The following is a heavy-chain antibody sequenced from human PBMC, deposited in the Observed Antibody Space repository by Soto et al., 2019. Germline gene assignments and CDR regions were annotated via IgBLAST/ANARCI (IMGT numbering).Heavy chain of an antibody. J-gene: IGHJ4*01. CDR1: GFTFTNYE. CDR2: ISSSGKTI. V-gene: IGHV3-48*03. D-gene: IGHD5-12*01. CDR3: ARDPEKYSGSDLGIDY. Sequence: HPGGSLRLSCAASGFTFTNYEMNWVRQAPGKGLEWISYISSSGKTISYADSVKGRFTISRDNAKNSLYLQMNILRAEDTAVYYCARDPEKYSGSDLGIDYWGQGTLVTVSS.